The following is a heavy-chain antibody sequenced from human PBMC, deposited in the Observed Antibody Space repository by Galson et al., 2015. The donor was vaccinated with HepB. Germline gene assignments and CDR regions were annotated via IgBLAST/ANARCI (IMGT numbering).Heavy chain of an antibody. J-gene: IGHJ4*02. Sequence: QSGAEVKEPGASLRISCQGSGYTFGNYWIAWVRQMPGKGLEWMGVIYPGDSDIKYSPSFQGQVTISADKSITTAFPQWTSLKASDSGIYYCARDGVAATSRVDYWGQGTLVTVSS. CDR3: ARDGVAATSRVDY. D-gene: IGHD6-13*01. CDR1: GYTFGNYW. V-gene: IGHV5-51*01. CDR2: IYPGDSDI.